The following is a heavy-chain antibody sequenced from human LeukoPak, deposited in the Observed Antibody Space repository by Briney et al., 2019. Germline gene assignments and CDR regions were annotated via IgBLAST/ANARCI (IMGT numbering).Heavy chain of an antibody. CDR2: ISGSGDST. Sequence: GGSLRLSCAASGFTFSSYAMSWVRHAPGKGLEWVSGISGSGDSTYYADSVKGRFTISRDNSKNTLYLQMNSLRAEDTAVYYCAKVSGYSSGWYVYWGQGTLVTVSS. D-gene: IGHD6-19*01. J-gene: IGHJ4*02. CDR1: GFTFSSYA. CDR3: AKVSGYSSGWYVY. V-gene: IGHV3-23*01.